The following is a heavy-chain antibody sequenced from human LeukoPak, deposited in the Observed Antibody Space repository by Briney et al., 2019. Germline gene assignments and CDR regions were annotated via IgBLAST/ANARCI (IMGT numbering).Heavy chain of an antibody. Sequence: GASVKVSCKASGYTFTSYDINWVRQATGQGLEWMGGIIPIFGTANYAQKFQGRVTITTDESTSTAYMELSSLRSEDTAVYYCARYNRYCSSTSCYFDYWGQGTLVTVSS. D-gene: IGHD2-2*01. J-gene: IGHJ4*02. CDR3: ARYNRYCSSTSCYFDY. V-gene: IGHV1-69*05. CDR1: GYTFTSYD. CDR2: IIPIFGTA.